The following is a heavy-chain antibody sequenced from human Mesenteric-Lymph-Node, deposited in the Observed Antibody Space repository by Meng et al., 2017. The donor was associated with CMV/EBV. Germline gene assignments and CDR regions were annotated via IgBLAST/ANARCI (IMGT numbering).Heavy chain of an antibody. Sequence: GESLKISCTASGFTFSDYGMHWVRQAPGKGLEWVANIWFDASNEYYAESVKGRVTISRDNLKNTLYLQMDSLRAEDTAVYYCARQSLGHVVYHLQDWGQGTLVTVSS. D-gene: IGHD2-8*02. CDR3: ARQSLGHVVYHLQD. V-gene: IGHV3-33*01. J-gene: IGHJ1*01. CDR1: GFTFSDYG. CDR2: IWFDASNE.